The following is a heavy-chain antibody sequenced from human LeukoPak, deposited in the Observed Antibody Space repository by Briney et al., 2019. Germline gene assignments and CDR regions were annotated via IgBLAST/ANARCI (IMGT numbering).Heavy chain of an antibody. J-gene: IGHJ3*02. CDR1: GGSISSGGYY. CDR2: IYHSGST. D-gene: IGHD6-6*01. Sequence: KPSQTLSLTCTVSGGSISSGGYYWSWIRQPPGKGLEWIGYIYHSGSTYYNPSLKSRVTISVDRSKNQFSLKLSSVTAADTAVYYCAYSSSSSDAFDIWGQGTMVTVSS. CDR3: AYSSSSSDAFDI. V-gene: IGHV4-30-2*01.